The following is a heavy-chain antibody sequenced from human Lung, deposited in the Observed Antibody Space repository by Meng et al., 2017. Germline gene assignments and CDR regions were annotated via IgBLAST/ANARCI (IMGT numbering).Heavy chain of an antibody. V-gene: IGHV3-15*01. CDR1: GFSLTDAW. CDR2: IKSNSDGGTT. J-gene: IGHJ4*02. Sequence: VRGVGAGGGLVKPGGSLSLSLLPLGFSLTDAWMGWVRQAPGKGLEWVGRIKSNSDGGTTDYAAPVKGRFTISRDDSKNTLYLQMNSLITEDTAVYFCATGAAAADHWGQGTLVTVSS. CDR3: ATGAAAADH. D-gene: IGHD6-13*01.